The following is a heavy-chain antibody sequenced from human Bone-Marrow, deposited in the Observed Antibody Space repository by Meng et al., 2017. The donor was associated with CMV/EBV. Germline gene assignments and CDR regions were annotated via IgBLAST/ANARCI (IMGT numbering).Heavy chain of an antibody. CDR2: VYYSGST. CDR1: GGSISSYY. Sequence: GSLRLSCTVSGGSISSYYWSWIRQPPGKGLEWIGYVYYSGSTNYNPSLKSRVTISVDTSKNQFSLKLSSVTAADTAVYYCARGPRYYCSSTSCYTLDNWFAPWGQGNRVTGSS. D-gene: IGHD2-2*02. V-gene: IGHV4-59*01. J-gene: IGHJ5*02. CDR3: ARGPRYYCSSTSCYTLDNWFAP.